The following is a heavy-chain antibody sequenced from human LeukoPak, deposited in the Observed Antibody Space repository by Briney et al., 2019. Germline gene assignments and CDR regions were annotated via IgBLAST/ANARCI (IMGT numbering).Heavy chain of an antibody. D-gene: IGHD5-12*01. CDR1: GFTFSSYS. CDR3: ASHSGYDIQKRDY. CDR2: ISSSSYI. V-gene: IGHV3-21*01. J-gene: IGHJ4*02. Sequence: GGSLRLSCAASGFTFSSYSMNWVRQAPGKGLYWVSSISSSSYIYYAASVKGRFTISRDNYKNSLYLQMNSLRAEDTAVYYCASHSGYDIQKRDYWGQGTLVTVSS.